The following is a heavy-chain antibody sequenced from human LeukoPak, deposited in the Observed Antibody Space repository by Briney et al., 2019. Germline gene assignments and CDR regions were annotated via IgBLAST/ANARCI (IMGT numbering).Heavy chain of an antibody. CDR3: TTDFSHFDFSSGFYSY. CDR2: INANIDGGTT. CDR1: GFSFSTAW. J-gene: IGHJ4*02. Sequence: GGSLRLSCAASGFSFSTAWTVWVRQPPGQGLEWVGRINANIDGGTTDFAAPVKGRFTISRDDVGKMVYLQMNSLKTDDTGVYYCTTDFSHFDFSSGFYSYWGQGTLVAVSS. V-gene: IGHV3-15*01. D-gene: IGHD3-3*01.